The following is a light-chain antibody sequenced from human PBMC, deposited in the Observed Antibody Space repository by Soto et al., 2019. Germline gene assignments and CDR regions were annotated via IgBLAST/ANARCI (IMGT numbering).Light chain of an antibody. J-gene: IGKJ1*01. Sequence: EIVLTQSPGTLSLSPGERATLSCRASQSVSSSYLAWYQQKPGQAPRLLIYGESSRATGIPDRFSGSGSGTDFPLTISRLEPEDFAVYYCQQYGSSPQTFGQGTKVEIK. CDR1: QSVSSSY. V-gene: IGKV3-20*01. CDR2: GES. CDR3: QQYGSSPQT.